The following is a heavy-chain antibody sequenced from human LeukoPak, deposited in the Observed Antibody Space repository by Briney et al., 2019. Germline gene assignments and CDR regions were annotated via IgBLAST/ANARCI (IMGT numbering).Heavy chain of an antibody. D-gene: IGHD3-3*01. CDR2: FDPEDGET. CDR1: GYTGIELS. V-gene: IGHV1-24*01. Sequence: GASVKVSCKLSGYTGIELSMHWVRQVPGKGLEWMGGFDPEDGETKYAQKFQDRVTMTEDTSTDTAYMELSRLTSEDTAVYYCATHTISGVVTYASLIWGRGTLVTVSS. J-gene: IGHJ3*02. CDR3: ATHTISGVVTYASLI.